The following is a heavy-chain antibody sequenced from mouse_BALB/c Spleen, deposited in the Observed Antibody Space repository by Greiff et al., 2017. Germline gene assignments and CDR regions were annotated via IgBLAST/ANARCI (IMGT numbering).Heavy chain of an antibody. J-gene: IGHJ3*01. CDR2: ISSGGST. Sequence: EVHLVESGGGLVKPGGSLKLSCAASGFTFSSYAMSWVRQTPEKRLEWVASISSGGSTYYPDSVKGRFTISRDNARNILYLQMSSLRSEDTAMYYCARGRGYGSSYGFAYWGQGTLVTVSA. V-gene: IGHV5-6-5*01. CDR3: ARGRGYGSSYGFAY. CDR1: GFTFSSYA. D-gene: IGHD1-1*01.